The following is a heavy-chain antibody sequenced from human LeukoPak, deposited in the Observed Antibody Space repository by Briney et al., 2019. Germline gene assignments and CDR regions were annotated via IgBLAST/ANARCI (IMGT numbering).Heavy chain of an antibody. CDR2: IIPIFGTA. CDR1: GGTFSSYA. J-gene: IGHJ5*02. Sequence: SVSVSCKASGGTFSSYAISWVRQAPGQGLEWMGGIIPIFGTANYAQKFQGRVTITTDESTSTAYMELSSLRSEDTAVYYCAREDWITRNWFDPWGQGTLVTVSS. CDR3: AREDWITRNWFDP. V-gene: IGHV1-69*05. D-gene: IGHD3-16*01.